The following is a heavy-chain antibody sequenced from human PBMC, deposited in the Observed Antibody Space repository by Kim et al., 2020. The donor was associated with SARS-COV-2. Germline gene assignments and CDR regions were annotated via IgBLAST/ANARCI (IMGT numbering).Heavy chain of an antibody. V-gene: IGHV3-30*04. CDR1: GLTFTTYA. CDR2: ISYDGSIK. Sequence: GGSLRHSCAASGLTFTTYAMHWVRQAPGKGLEWVAVISYDGSIKYYADSVKGRFTISRDNSKNTLYLQMSSLRTEDTAVYHCARQKQAIRDDAFDIWGQG. J-gene: IGHJ3*02. CDR3: ARQKQAIRDDAFDI. D-gene: IGHD3-3*01.